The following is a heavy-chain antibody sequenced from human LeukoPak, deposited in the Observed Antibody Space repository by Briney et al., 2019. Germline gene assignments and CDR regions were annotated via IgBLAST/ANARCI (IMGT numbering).Heavy chain of an antibody. CDR3: ARPVGLLYDSSGYNPGTWFDP. Sequence: PSETLSLTCAVSGYSISSSYYWGWIRQPPGKGLEWIGTIYHSGSTHYNPSLKSRVTLSVDTSKNQFSLKLRSVTAADTAVYYCARPVGLLYDSSGYNPGTWFDPWGQGTLVTVSS. V-gene: IGHV4-38-2*01. D-gene: IGHD3-22*01. J-gene: IGHJ5*02. CDR1: GYSISSSYY. CDR2: IYHSGST.